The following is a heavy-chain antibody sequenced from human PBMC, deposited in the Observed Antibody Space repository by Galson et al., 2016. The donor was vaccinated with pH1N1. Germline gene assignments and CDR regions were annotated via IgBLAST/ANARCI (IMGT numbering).Heavy chain of an antibody. CDR2: IYLGDSDT. D-gene: IGHD2-21*01. Sequence: QSGAEVKKPGESLKISCKGSGYSFSNSWIVWVRQMPGKGLEWMGIIYLGDSDTTNSPSFQGQVTISADKSINTAYLQWSSLKASDTAMYYCARIGSDDPIYYYYMDVWGKGTTVTVSS. V-gene: IGHV5-51*01. J-gene: IGHJ6*03. CDR1: GYSFSNSW. CDR3: ARIGSDDPIYYYYMDV.